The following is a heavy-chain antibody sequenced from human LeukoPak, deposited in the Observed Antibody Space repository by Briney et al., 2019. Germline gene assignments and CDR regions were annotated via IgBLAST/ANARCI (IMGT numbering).Heavy chain of an antibody. CDR2: ISYDGSNK. J-gene: IGHJ4*02. CDR1: GFTFSSYG. CDR3: ARDQASYGSGSEFDY. D-gene: IGHD3-10*01. V-gene: IGHV3-30*03. Sequence: PGGSLRLSCAASGFTFSSYGMHWVRQAPGKGLEWVAVISYDGSNKYYADSVKGRFTISRDNSKNTLYLQMNSLRAKDTAVYYCARDQASYGSGSEFDYWGQGTLVTVS.